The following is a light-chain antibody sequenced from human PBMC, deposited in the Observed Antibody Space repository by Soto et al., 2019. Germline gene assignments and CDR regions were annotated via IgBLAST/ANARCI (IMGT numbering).Light chain of an antibody. V-gene: IGLV1-40*01. CDR3: QSYDSSLSAYV. CDR1: SSNIGAGYD. J-gene: IGLJ1*01. CDR2: GNS. Sequence: QSVLAQPPSVSGAPGQKVTISCTGSSSNIGAGYDLHWYQQFPGTAPKLLLYGNSNRPSGVPDRFSGSKSGTSASLAITGLQAEDEADYYCQSYDSSLSAYVFGTGTKVTVL.